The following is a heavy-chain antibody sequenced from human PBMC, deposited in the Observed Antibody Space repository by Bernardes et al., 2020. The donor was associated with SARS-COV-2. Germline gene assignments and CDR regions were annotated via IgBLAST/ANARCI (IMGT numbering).Heavy chain of an antibody. D-gene: IGHD5-12*01. CDR3: ARDLMATMGYPPSYYYYGMDV. CDR2: ISSSGSTI. CDR1: GFTFSDYY. V-gene: IGHV3-11*01. J-gene: IGHJ6*02. Sequence: GSLRLSCAASGFTFSDYYMSWIRPAPGKGLEWVSYISSSGSTIYYADSVKGRFTISRDNAKNSLYLQMNSLRAEDTAVYYCARDLMATMGYPPSYYYYGMDVWGQGTTVTVSS.